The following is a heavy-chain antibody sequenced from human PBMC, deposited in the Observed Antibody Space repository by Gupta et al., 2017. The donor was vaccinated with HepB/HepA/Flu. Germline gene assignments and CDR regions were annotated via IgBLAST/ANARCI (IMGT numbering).Heavy chain of an antibody. D-gene: IGHD6-13*01. CDR3: ARAAAAGRRFDY. V-gene: IGHV1-46*01. CDR2: INPNSGST. CDR1: GYTFTSYY. J-gene: IGHJ4*02. Sequence: QVQLVLSGAEVKKPGASVKVSCKSSGYTFTSYYVHWVRQAPGQGLEWMGIINPNSGSTNYAQNFQGRVTMTRDTSTSTVYMELSSLRSEDTAVYYCARAAAAGRRFDYWGQGTLVTVSS.